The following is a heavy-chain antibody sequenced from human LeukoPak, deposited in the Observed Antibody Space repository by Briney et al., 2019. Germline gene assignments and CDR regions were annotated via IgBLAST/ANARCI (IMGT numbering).Heavy chain of an antibody. J-gene: IGHJ5*02. CDR1: GFTFSSYW. Sequence: GGSLRLSCAASGFTFSSYWMSWVRQAPGKGLEWVSRIMSKTDGETTDYAAPVKGRFTISRGDSKNTLYLQMNSLKTEDTAVYYCTTDVLDRDFWSGGGWFDPWGQGTLVTVSS. CDR2: IMSKTDGETT. CDR3: TTDVLDRDFWSGGGWFDP. D-gene: IGHD3-3*01. V-gene: IGHV3-15*01.